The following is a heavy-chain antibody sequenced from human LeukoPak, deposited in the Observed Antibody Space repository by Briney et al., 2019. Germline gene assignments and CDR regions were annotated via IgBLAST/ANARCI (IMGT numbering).Heavy chain of an antibody. CDR2: ISSSSSTI. J-gene: IGHJ4*02. CDR3: ARSIEGSSSQTFDY. CDR1: GFTFSSYS. Sequence: GGSLRLSCAASGFTFSSYSMNWVRQAPGKGLEWVSYISSSSSTIYYADSVKGRFTISRDNAKNSLYLQMNSLRDEDTAVYYCARSIEGSSSQTFDYWGQGTLVTVSS. D-gene: IGHD6-6*01. V-gene: IGHV3-48*02.